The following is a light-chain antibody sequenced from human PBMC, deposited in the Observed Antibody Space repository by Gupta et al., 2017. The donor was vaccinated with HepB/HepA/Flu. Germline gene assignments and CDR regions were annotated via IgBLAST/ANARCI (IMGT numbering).Light chain of an antibody. J-gene: IGKJ4*01. CDR2: DAY. CDR3: QQDCSSLS. Sequence: EIVLTQSPGTLSLSPGERATLSCRASQSVSSSHLAWDQQKPGQAPRLLIYDAYARATGIPDRFSGSGSGTDFTLTSSREPEDSAVYYGQQDCSSLSFGGGTKVEIK. V-gene: IGKV3-20*01. CDR1: QSVSSSH.